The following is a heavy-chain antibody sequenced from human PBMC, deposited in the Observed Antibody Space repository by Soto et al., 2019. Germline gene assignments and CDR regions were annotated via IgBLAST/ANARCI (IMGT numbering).Heavy chain of an antibody. V-gene: IGHV1-2*02. CDR3: ARFGFEYSSSNRDFDY. Sequence: GSVKVCFKASGYTFTGYYMHLVRQAPGQGLEWMGWINPNSGGTNYAQKFQGRVTMTRDTSISTAYMELSRLRSDDTAVYYCARFGFEYSSSNRDFDYWGQGTLVTVSS. J-gene: IGHJ4*02. CDR2: INPNSGGT. D-gene: IGHD6-6*01. CDR1: GYTFTGYY.